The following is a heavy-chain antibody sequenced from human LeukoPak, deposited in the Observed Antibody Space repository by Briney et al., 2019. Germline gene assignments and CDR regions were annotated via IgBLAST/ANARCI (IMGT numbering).Heavy chain of an antibody. Sequence: GGSLRLSCAASGFSFSSFAMSWVRQGPARGLEWVSSIRGNGETLYADSVKGRFTLSSDSSRNTVYFQLNNLRVEDTAIYYCAKASWVSSTDAVRWGQGTLVTVSS. CDR3: AKASWVSSTDAVR. D-gene: IGHD6-19*01. V-gene: IGHV3-23*01. CDR1: GFSFSSFA. J-gene: IGHJ4*02. CDR2: IRGNGET.